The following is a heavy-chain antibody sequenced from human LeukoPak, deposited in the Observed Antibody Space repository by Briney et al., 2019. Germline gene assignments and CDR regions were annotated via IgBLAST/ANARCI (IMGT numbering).Heavy chain of an antibody. CDR2: ISGSGGST. V-gene: IGHV3-23*01. D-gene: IGHD6-6*01. J-gene: IGHJ5*02. CDR3: AKEASIAARTNQAGWFDP. Sequence: PGGSLRLSCAASGFTFSSYAMSWVRQAPGKGLEWVSAISGSGGSTYYADSVKGRFTISRDNSKNTLYLQMNSLRAEDTAVYYCAKEASIAARTNQAGWFDPWGQGTLVTVSS. CDR1: GFTFSSYA.